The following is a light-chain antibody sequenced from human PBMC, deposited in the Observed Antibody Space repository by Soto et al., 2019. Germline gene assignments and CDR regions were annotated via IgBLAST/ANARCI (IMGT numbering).Light chain of an antibody. CDR3: QQYNYY. Sequence: DIQMTQSPSTLSASVGDRVTITCRARQSISTWLAWFQVKPGRAPKLLIYDASSLESGVPSRFSGSGSGTEFTLTISSLQPDDFATYYCQQYNYYFGPGTKVYIK. CDR2: DAS. CDR1: QSISTW. J-gene: IGKJ3*01. V-gene: IGKV1-5*01.